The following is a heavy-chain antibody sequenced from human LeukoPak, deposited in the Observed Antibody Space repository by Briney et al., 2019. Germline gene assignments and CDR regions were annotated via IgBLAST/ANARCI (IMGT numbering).Heavy chain of an antibody. CDR1: GYTFTSYY. CDR3: AREYQASYGMDV. Sequence: ASVKVSFKASGYTFTSYYMHWVRQAPGQGLEWMGIINPSGGSTTYAQKFQGSVTMTRDTSTSTVYMELSSLRSEDTAVYYCAREYQASYGMDVWGQGTTVTVSS. J-gene: IGHJ6*02. D-gene: IGHD2-2*01. CDR2: INPSGGST. V-gene: IGHV1-46*01.